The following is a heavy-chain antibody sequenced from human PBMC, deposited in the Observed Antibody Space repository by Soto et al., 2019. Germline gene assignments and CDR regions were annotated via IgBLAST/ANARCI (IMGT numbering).Heavy chain of an antibody. Sequence: ASVKVSCKASGYTFSTYGISWVRQAPGQGLEWMGWINPNSGGTNYAQKFQGWVTMARDTSISTAYMELSRLRSDDTAVYYCARESTAWYYYDSSGYPTPDFDYWG. D-gene: IGHD3-22*01. CDR1: GYTFSTYG. V-gene: IGHV1-2*04. CDR2: INPNSGGT. J-gene: IGHJ4*01. CDR3: ARESTAWYYYDSSGYPTPDFDY.